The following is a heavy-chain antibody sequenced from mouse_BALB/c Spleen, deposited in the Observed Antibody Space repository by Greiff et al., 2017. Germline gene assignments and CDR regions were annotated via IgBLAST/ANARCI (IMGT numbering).Heavy chain of an antibody. D-gene: IGHD2-14*01. CDR2: INPSNGRT. CDR3: ARSGYDWFAY. Sequence: QVQLKQPGAELVKPGASVKLSCKASGYTFTSYWMHWVKQRPGQGLEWIGEINPSNGRTNYNEKFKSKATLTVDKSSSTAYMQLSSLTSEDSAVYYCARSGYDWFAYWGQGTLVTVSA. V-gene: IGHV1S81*02. J-gene: IGHJ3*01. CDR1: GYTFTSYW.